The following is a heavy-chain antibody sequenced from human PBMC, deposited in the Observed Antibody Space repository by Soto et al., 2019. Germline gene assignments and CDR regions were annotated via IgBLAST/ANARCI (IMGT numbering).Heavy chain of an antibody. CDR3: AKDRGVVVADHYFDY. CDR1: GFTFDDYA. J-gene: IGHJ4*02. V-gene: IGHV3-9*01. CDR2: ISWNSGSI. D-gene: IGHD2-15*01. Sequence: EVQLVESGGGLVQPGRSLRLSCAASGFTFDDYAMHWVRQAPGKRLEWVSGISWNSGSIGYADSVKGRFTISRDNAKNSLYLQMNSLRAEDSALYYCAKDRGVVVADHYFDYWGQGTLVTVSS.